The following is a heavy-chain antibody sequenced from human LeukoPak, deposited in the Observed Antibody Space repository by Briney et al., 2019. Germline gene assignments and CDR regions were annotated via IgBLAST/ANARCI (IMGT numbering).Heavy chain of an antibody. V-gene: IGHV4-34*01. J-gene: IGHJ6*03. D-gene: IGHD3-10*01. CDR1: GGSFSGYD. Sequence: SETLSLTCAVYGGSFSGYDWSWIRQPPGKGLEWIGEINHSGSTSYNPSLKSRVTISVDTSKNQFSLKLSSVTAADTAVYYCARRKAYYYGSGSYSVYYYYYYMDVWGKGTTVTVSS. CDR3: ARRKAYYYGSGSYSVYYYYYYMDV. CDR2: INHSGST.